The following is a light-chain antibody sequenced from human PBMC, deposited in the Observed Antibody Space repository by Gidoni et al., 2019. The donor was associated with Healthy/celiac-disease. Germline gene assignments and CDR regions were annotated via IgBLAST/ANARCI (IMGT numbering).Light chain of an antibody. Sequence: EIVLPQSPATLSLSPGERATLSCRASQSVSSYLAWYQQKPGQAPGLLIYDASNRATGIPARFSGSGSGTDFTLTISSREPEDFAVYYCQQRSNWPPLTFGGGTKVEIK. V-gene: IGKV3-11*01. CDR1: QSVSSY. CDR2: DAS. J-gene: IGKJ4*01. CDR3: QQRSNWPPLT.